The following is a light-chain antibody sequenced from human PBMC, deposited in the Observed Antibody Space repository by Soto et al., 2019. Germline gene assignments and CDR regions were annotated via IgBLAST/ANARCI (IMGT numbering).Light chain of an antibody. J-gene: IGLJ2*01. CDR2: GNN. CDR3: QSYDTSLDVV. CDR1: SSNIGAGYD. V-gene: IGLV1-40*01. Sequence: QSVLTQPPSVSGAPGQRVTISCTGSSSNIGAGYDVQWYQQLPGTAPKLLIYGNNNRPSGVPDRFSGSKSGTSASLGITGLQAEDEADYYCQSYDTSLDVVFGGGTKLTVL.